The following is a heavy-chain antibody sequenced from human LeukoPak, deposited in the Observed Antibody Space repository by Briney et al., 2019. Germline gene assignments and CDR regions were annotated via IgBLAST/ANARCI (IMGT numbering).Heavy chain of an antibody. CDR3: ARRRYSGSSQHFDY. V-gene: IGHV3-11*04. CDR2: ISSSGSTI. Sequence: GGSLRLSCAASGLTFSDYYMSWIRQAPGKGLEWVSYISSSGSTIYYADSVKGRFTISRDNAKNSLYLQMNSLRAEDTAVYYCARRRYSGSSQHFDYWGLGTLVTVSS. CDR1: GLTFSDYY. D-gene: IGHD1-26*01. J-gene: IGHJ4*02.